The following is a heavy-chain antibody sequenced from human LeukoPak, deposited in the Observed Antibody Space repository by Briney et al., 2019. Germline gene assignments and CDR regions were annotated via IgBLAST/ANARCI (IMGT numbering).Heavy chain of an antibody. CDR1: GFTFSNYA. V-gene: IGHV3-21*01. CDR3: ARDRGTTEFDP. CDR2: ISSSSSYI. D-gene: IGHD4-17*01. Sequence: GGSLRLSCAASGFTFSNYAMSWVRQAPGKGLEWVSSISSSSSYIYYADLVKGRFTISRDNAKNSLYLQMNSLRAEDTAVYYCARDRGTTEFDPWGQGTLVTVSS. J-gene: IGHJ5*02.